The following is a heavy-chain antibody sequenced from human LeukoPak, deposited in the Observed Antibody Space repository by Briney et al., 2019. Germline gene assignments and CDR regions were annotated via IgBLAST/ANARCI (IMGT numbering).Heavy chain of an antibody. CDR3: VREVGAPGSFQH. CDR2: IYYSGST. Sequence: SETLSLTCTVSGGSISSSSYYWGWIRQPPGKGLEWIGSIYYSGSTYYNPSLKSRVTISVDTSKNQFSLKLSSVTAADTAVYYCVREVGAPGSFQHWGQGAPVTVSS. V-gene: IGHV4-39*02. CDR1: GGSISSSSYY. D-gene: IGHD1-26*01. J-gene: IGHJ1*01.